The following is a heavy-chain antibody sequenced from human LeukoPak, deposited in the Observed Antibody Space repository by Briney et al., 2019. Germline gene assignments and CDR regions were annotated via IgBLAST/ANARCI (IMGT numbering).Heavy chain of an antibody. CDR2: IYTSGST. Sequence: SETLSLTCTVSGGSISSGSYYWSWIRQPAGQGLEWIGRIYTSGSTNYNPSLKSRVTISVDTSKNQFSLKLSSVTAADTAVYYCARGRYSGYDYTRYYFDYWGQGTLVTVSS. CDR3: ARGRYSGYDYTRYYFDY. J-gene: IGHJ4*02. CDR1: GGSISSGSYY. D-gene: IGHD5-12*01. V-gene: IGHV4-61*02.